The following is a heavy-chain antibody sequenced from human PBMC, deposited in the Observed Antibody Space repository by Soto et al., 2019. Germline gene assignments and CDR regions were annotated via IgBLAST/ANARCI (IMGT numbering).Heavy chain of an antibody. CDR2: IWYDGSNK. CDR3: ATAELETGTRGSFDY. V-gene: IGHV3-33*01. CDR1: GFTFSSYG. J-gene: IGHJ4*02. Sequence: QVQLVESGGGVVQPGRSLRLSCAASGFTFSSYGMHWVRQAPGKGLEWVAVIWYDGSNKYYADSVKGRFTISRDNSRNTWHLQKNSLRAEDTAVYYWATAELETGTRGSFDYGGKGTLVTVSS. D-gene: IGHD1-7*01.